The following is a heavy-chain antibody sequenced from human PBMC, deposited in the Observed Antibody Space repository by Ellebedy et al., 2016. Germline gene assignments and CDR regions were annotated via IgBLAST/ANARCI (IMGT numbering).Heavy chain of an antibody. V-gene: IGHV5-51*01. CDR3: AREFWGMLDI. J-gene: IGHJ3*02. Sequence: GESLKISCQTSGYSFTSYWIAWVRQMPGKGLEWMGIIYPGDSDTRYNPSFQGQVTISADKSISTAYLQWSSLKASDTANYYCAREFWGMLDIWGQGTMISVSS. CDR1: GYSFTSYW. CDR2: IYPGDSDT. D-gene: IGHD3-16*01.